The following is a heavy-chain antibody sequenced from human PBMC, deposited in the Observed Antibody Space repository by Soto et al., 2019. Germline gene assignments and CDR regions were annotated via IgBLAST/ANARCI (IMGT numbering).Heavy chain of an antibody. V-gene: IGHV1-2*02. CDR2: LNPYSGAT. CDR3: ATARRGTVSLLAD. J-gene: IGHJ4*01. Sequence: QVQLVQSGADVRKTGASVKVSCKASGYPFSENHIHWVRQAPGQGLEWMGWLNPYSGATKHAPRFQGRVTMTRDTSISTSYMEVNGLKSDDTAFYYCATARRGTVSLLADWGQGTLVTVSS. D-gene: IGHD4-4*01. CDR1: GYPFSENH.